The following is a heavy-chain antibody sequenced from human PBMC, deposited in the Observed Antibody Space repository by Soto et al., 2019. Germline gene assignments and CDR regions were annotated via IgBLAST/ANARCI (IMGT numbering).Heavy chain of an antibody. CDR3: ARLTAARPFFDYYHYMDV. V-gene: IGHV1-8*01. D-gene: IGHD6-6*01. J-gene: IGHJ6*03. CDR2: MNPNSGNT. Sequence: ASVKVSCKASGYTFTSYDINWVRQATGQGLEWMGWMNPNSGNTGYAQKFQGRVTMTRNTSISTAYMELSSLRSEDTAVYYCARLTAARPFFDYYHYMDVWGKGTTVPVSS. CDR1: GYTFTSYD.